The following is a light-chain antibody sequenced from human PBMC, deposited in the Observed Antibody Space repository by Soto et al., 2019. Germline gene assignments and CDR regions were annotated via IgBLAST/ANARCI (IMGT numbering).Light chain of an antibody. CDR1: SSDVGGLNY. CDR3: SSYAGSSKVV. Sequence: QSALTQPPSASGSPGQSVTISCTGTSSDVGGLNYVSWYQQYPGKAPKLMIYEVSKRPSGVPDRFSGSKSGNTASLTDAGLQAEYEADYFCSSYAGSSKVVFGGGTKRTVL. V-gene: IGLV2-8*01. CDR2: EVS. J-gene: IGLJ2*01.